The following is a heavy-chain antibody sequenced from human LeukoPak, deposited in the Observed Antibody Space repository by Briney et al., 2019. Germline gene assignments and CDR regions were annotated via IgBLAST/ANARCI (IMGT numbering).Heavy chain of an antibody. CDR1: GYIFTSYG. CDR2: ISAHNGDT. D-gene: IGHD6-19*01. V-gene: IGHV1-18*01. CDR3: ARDRTWYSSGWYLFDY. Sequence: ASVKVSCKASGYIFTSYGISWVRQAPGQGLEWMGWISAHNGDTNYAQKLQGRVTMTTDTSTSTAYMELRSLRSDDTAVYYCARDRTWYSSGWYLFDYWGQGTLVTVSS. J-gene: IGHJ4*02.